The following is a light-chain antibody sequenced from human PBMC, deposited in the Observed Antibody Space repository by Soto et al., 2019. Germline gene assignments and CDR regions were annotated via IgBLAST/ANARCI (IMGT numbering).Light chain of an antibody. Sequence: QSALTQPASVSGSPGQSITISCTGSSSDVGGYNYVSWYQHHPGKAPKLIIFEVTNRPSGVSNRFSGSKSGNTASLTISGLQAEDGADYYCSSLTSSSTRGVFGTGTKVTVL. CDR1: SSDVGGYNY. J-gene: IGLJ1*01. CDR3: SSLTSSSTRGV. CDR2: EVT. V-gene: IGLV2-14*01.